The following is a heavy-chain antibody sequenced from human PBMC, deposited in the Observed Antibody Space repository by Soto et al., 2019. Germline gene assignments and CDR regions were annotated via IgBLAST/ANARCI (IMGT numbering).Heavy chain of an antibody. J-gene: IGHJ3*02. Sequence: PGGSLRLSCAASGFPFTKAWMTWVRQAPGMGLEWVGRIRSKTSSETREYAAPVKGRFTISRDDSKNMLYLEMNSLKIEDTGVYYCKTDGFTGIVGIWGQGTMVTVSS. CDR3: KTDGFTGIVGI. V-gene: IGHV3-15*01. CDR2: IRSKTSSETR. CDR1: GFPFTKAW. D-gene: IGHD1-26*01.